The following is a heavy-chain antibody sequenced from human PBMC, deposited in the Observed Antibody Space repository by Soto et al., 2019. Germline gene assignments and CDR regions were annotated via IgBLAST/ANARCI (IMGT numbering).Heavy chain of an antibody. V-gene: IGHV1-8*01. CDR2: MNPNSGNT. Sequence: QVQLVQSGAEVKKPGASVKVSCKASGYTFTSYDINWVRQATGQGLEWMGWMNPNSGNTGYAQKFQGRVNMTRNTSISTAYMELSSLRSEDTAVYYCARVLCWASYYYFWSGYYNYYYYGMDVWGQGTTVTVSS. J-gene: IGHJ6*02. CDR1: GYTFTSYD. CDR3: ARVLCWASYYYFWSGYYNYYYYGMDV. D-gene: IGHD3-3*01.